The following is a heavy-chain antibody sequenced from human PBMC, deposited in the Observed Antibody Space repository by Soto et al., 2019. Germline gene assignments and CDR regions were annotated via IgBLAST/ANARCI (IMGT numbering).Heavy chain of an antibody. CDR2: INHSGST. J-gene: IGHJ4*02. CDR1: GGSFSGYY. Sequence: SETLSLTCAVYGGSFSGYYWSWIRQPPGKGLEWIGEINHSGSTNYNPSLKSRVTISVDTSKNQFSLKLSSVTAADTAVYYCARGLHSSGWYGSDYWGQGTLVTVSS. D-gene: IGHD6-19*01. CDR3: ARGLHSSGWYGSDY. V-gene: IGHV4-34*01.